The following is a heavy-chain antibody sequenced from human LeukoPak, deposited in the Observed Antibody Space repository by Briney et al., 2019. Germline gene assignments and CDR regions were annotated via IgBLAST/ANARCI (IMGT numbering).Heavy chain of an antibody. CDR2: IYGSGIT. CDR3: ARSVTYYGYFDH. V-gene: IGHV4-59*01. J-gene: IGHJ4*02. CDR1: GGSISTYY. Sequence: SGTLTLTCTVSGGSISTYYWSWIRQPPGKGLEWIGYIYGSGITNYKPSLKTRVTISADTSKNHFSLKLSSVTAADTAFYYCARSVTYYGYFDHWGQGTLVTVSS. D-gene: IGHD1-26*01.